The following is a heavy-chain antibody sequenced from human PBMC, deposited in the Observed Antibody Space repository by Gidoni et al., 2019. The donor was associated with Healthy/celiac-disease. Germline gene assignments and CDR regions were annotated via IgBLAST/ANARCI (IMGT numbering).Heavy chain of an antibody. Sequence: QLQLQESGPGLVKPSETLSLPCTVSGGSISSSSYYWGWIRQPPGKGLEWIGSIYYSGSTYYNPSLKSRVTISVDTSKNQFSLKLSAVTAADTAVYYCATPMTHGMDVWGQGTTVTVSS. J-gene: IGHJ6*02. V-gene: IGHV4-39*01. D-gene: IGHD2-21*02. CDR3: ATPMTHGMDV. CDR1: GGSISSSSYY. CDR2: IYYSGST.